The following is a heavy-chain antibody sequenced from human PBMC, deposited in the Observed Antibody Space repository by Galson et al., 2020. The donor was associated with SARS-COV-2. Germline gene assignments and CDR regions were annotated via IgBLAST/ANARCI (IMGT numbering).Heavy chain of an antibody. CDR2: TYYRSKWYN. D-gene: IGHD1-26*01. J-gene: IGHJ4*02. CDR3: ARGPGSRFDS. CDR1: GYSFFSNSTA. V-gene: IGHV6-1*01. Sequence: SETLSLTCAISGYSFFSNSTAWNWIRQSPSRGLEWLGRTYYRSKWYNDYAVSVKSRITINPDTSKNQFSLQLNSVTPEDTAVYYCARGPGSRFDSWGQGSLVTVSS.